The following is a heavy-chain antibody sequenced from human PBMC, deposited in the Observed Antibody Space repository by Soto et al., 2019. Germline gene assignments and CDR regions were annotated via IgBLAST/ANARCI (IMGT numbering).Heavy chain of an antibody. CDR2: ISSSGSTI. V-gene: IGHV3-48*03. CDR3: ARGGTLAYCGGDCYSAWFDP. D-gene: IGHD2-21*02. J-gene: IGHJ5*02. Sequence: EVQLVESGGGLVQPGGSLRLSCAASGFTFSSYEMNWVRQAPAKGLEWVSYISSSGSTIYYADSVKGRFTISRDNAKNSLYLQMNSLRAEDTAVYYCARGGTLAYCGGDCYSAWFDPWGQGTLVTVSS. CDR1: GFTFSSYE.